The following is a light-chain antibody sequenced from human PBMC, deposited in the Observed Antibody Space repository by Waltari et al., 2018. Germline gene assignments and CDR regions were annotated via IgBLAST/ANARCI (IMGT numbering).Light chain of an antibody. CDR2: GAS. CDR3: QQYNSWPLT. J-gene: IGKJ4*01. V-gene: IGKV3-15*01. Sequence: EIVMTQSPATLSVYPGERATLSCRASQSVSNNFAWFQHNPVQAPRLLLYGASTRAAGIPARFSGSGSGADFTLTISSLQSEDFALYYCQQYNSWPLTFGGGTKVEIK. CDR1: QSVSNN.